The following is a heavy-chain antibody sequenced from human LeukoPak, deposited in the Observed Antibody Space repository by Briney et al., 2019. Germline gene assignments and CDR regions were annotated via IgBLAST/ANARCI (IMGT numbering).Heavy chain of an antibody. CDR1: GYTFTSYG. J-gene: IGHJ6*02. D-gene: IGHD6-6*01. Sequence: ASVKVSCKASGYTFTSYGISWVRQAPGQGLEWMGWISAYNGNTNYAQKLQGRVTMTTDTSTSTAYMELRSLRSDDTGVYYCARPYSSSHYYYYGMDVWGQGTTVTVSS. CDR2: ISAYNGNT. CDR3: ARPYSSSHYYYYGMDV. V-gene: IGHV1-18*01.